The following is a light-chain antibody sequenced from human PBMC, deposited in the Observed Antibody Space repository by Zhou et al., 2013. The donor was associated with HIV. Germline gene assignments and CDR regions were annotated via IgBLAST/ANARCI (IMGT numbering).Light chain of an antibody. CDR3: QHYDSPPLT. Sequence: EIVLTQFPGTLSLSPGGRATLSCRASQTISSSYLAWYQQKPGQAPRLLIHGTSNRATGIPDRFSGSGSGTDFTLTISRLEPEDFAVYYCQHYDSPPLTFGGGTKVEIK. CDR2: GTS. CDR1: QTISSSY. V-gene: IGKV3-20*01. J-gene: IGKJ4*01.